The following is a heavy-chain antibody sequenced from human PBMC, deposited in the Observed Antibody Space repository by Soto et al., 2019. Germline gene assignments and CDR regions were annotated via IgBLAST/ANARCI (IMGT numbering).Heavy chain of an antibody. CDR3: ARDVGYYDEAFDI. CDR1: GFTFSSYG. V-gene: IGHV3-33*01. CDR2: IWYDGSNK. J-gene: IGHJ3*02. Sequence: QVQLVESGGGVVQPRRSLRLSCAASGFTFSSYGMHWVRQAPGKGLEWVAVIWYDGSNKYYADSVKGRFTISRDNSKNTLYLQMNSLRAEDTAVYYCARDVGYYDEAFDIWGQGTMVTVSS. D-gene: IGHD3-22*01.